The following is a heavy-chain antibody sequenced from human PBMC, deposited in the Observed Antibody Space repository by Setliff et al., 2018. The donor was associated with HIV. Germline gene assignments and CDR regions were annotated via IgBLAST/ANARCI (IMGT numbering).Heavy chain of an antibody. V-gene: IGHV1-69*13. CDR3: ARSRDIVVVPAAPRGAFDI. CDR2: IIPIFGTA. J-gene: IGHJ3*02. D-gene: IGHD2-2*01. CDR1: GGTFSSYA. Sequence: GASVKVSCKASGGTFSSYAISWVRQAHGQGLEWMGGIIPIFGTANYAQKFQGRVTITADESTSTAYMELSSLRSEDTAVYYCARSRDIVVVPAAPRGAFDIWGQGTMVTVSS.